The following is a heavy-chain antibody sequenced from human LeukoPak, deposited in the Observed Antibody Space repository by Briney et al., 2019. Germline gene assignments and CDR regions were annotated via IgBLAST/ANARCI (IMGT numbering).Heavy chain of an antibody. Sequence: GGSLRLSCAASGFTFRSYWMTWVRQAPGKGLEWVANIKQDETEKNYVGSVKGRFTISRDNAKNSLFLQMNSLRAEDTAVYYCASGPRPRKKIAAAGPDAFDIWGQGTMVTVSS. CDR2: IKQDETEK. CDR3: ASGPRPRKKIAAAGPDAFDI. CDR1: GFTFRSYW. J-gene: IGHJ3*02. V-gene: IGHV3-7*01. D-gene: IGHD6-13*01.